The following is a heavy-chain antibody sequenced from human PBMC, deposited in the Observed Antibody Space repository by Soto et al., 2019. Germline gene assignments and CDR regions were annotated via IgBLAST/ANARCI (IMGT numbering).Heavy chain of an antibody. CDR1: GGTFFRND. Sequence: ASVKVSCNASGGTFFRNDISWVRQAPGQGLEWMGGISSDIGDTKYAQKFQGRGTMITDKSTNTAYLELRSPRTEDTAVDYCAREHAVTTAKDSFDYWGQGTLVTVSS. V-gene: IGHV1-18*01. J-gene: IGHJ4*02. CDR2: ISSDIGDT. D-gene: IGHD5-18*01. CDR3: AREHAVTTAKDSFDY.